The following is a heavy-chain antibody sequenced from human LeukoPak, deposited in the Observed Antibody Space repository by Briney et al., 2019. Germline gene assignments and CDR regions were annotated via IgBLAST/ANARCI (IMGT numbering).Heavy chain of an antibody. Sequence: PGGSLRLSCAASGITLSNYGMSWVRQAPGKGLEWVAGISGSGGGTNYADSVKVRFTISRDNSKNTLHRQMNSLRAEDTAFYFCAKLGVVIRVVLFWFHKEAFYFESWGQGALVTVSS. CDR3: AKLGVVIRVVLFWFHKEAFYFES. J-gene: IGHJ4*02. V-gene: IGHV3-23*01. CDR2: ISGSGGGT. CDR1: GITLSNYG. D-gene: IGHD3/OR15-3a*01.